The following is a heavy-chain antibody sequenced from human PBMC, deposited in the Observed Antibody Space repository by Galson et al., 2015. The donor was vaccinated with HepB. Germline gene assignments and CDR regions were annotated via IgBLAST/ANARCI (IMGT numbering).Heavy chain of an antibody. CDR2: VPVLDGAA. CDR3: ARQDYYGSGTYPPWYGLDV. Sequence: SVKVSCKASGGTFSSYDVNWVRQAPGQGLEWMGGVPVLDGAANYAQKFQGRLTISADKSTGTAYMDLTNLRSEDTAVYYCARQDYYGSGTYPPWYGLDVWGQGTTVTVSS. CDR1: GGTFSSYD. V-gene: IGHV1-69*06. D-gene: IGHD3-10*01. J-gene: IGHJ6*02.